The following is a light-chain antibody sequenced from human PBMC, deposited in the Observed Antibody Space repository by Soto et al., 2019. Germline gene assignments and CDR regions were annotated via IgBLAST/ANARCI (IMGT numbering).Light chain of an antibody. CDR3: QQYNNWPRT. J-gene: IGKJ1*01. Sequence: EIVSSEAPAVIALSPGERATLSCRASQSVSSYLAWYQQKPGQAPRLLIYGASTRATGIPARFSGSGSGTEFTLTISSLQSEDFAGYYCQQYNNWPRTFGQGTKVDI. CDR2: GAS. V-gene: IGKV3-15*01. CDR1: QSVSSY.